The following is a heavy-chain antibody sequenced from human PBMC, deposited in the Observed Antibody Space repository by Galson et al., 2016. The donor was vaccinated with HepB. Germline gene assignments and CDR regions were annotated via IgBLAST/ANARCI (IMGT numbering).Heavy chain of an antibody. V-gene: IGHV1-24*01. Sequence: SVKVSCKVSGGSLSDSSIHWVRQSPGEGLVWLGSFNFEARESLYAQKFQGRVTVTESFMVLSSPRSEDTAVYYCVSDLNTAVTAAGIGRNDYWGQGSLVTVSS. D-gene: IGHD6-19*01. J-gene: IGHJ4*02. CDR1: GGSLSDSS. CDR3: VSDLNTAVTAAGIGRNDY. CDR2: FNFEARES.